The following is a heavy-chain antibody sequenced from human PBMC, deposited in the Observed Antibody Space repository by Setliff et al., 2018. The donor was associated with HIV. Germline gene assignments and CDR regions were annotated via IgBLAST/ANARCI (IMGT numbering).Heavy chain of an antibody. D-gene: IGHD3-9*01. CDR3: ARGEPVDILTGYFDY. CDR2: IYYSGSA. Sequence: SETLSLTCSVSGDSISRSSFFWTWIRQHPGKGLEWIGYIYYSGSATYNPSLKSRVTISGDTSKRQFSLKMSSVTAADTAVYYCARGEPVDILTGYFDYWGQGTLVTVSS. J-gene: IGHJ4*02. CDR1: GDSISRSSFF. V-gene: IGHV4-61*05.